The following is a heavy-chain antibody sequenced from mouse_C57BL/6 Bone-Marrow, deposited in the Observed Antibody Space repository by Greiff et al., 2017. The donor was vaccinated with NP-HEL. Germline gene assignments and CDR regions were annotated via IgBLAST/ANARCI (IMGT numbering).Heavy chain of an antibody. J-gene: IGHJ3*01. Sequence: EVKLVESGGGLVKPGGSLKLSCAASGFTFSDYGMHWVRQAPETGLEWVAYISSGSSTIYYADTVKGRFTISRDHAKNTLFLQRTSLRSEYTAMYYCARGGWAWFAYWGQGTLVTVSA. CDR1: GFTFSDYG. D-gene: IGHD3-3*01. CDR2: ISSGSSTI. CDR3: ARGGWAWFAY. V-gene: IGHV5-17*01.